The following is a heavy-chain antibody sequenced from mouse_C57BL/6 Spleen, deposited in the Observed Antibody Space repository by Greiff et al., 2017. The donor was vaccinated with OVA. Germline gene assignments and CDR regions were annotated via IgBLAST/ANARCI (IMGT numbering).Heavy chain of an antibody. V-gene: IGHV1-80*01. CDR1: GYAFSSYW. D-gene: IGHD1-1*01. CDR3: ARAGTTVPSWFAY. CDR2: IYPGDGDT. J-gene: IGHJ3*01. Sequence: VQLQQSGAELVKPGASVKISCKASGYAFSSYWMNWVKQRPGKGLEWIGQIYPGDGDTNYNGKFKGKATLTADKSSSTAYMQLSSLTSEDSAVYFCARAGTTVPSWFAYWGQGTLVTVSA.